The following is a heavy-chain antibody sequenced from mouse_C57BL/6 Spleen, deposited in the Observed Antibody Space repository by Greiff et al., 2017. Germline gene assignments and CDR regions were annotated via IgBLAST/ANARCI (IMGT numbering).Heavy chain of an antibody. V-gene: IGHV1-80*01. Sequence: QVHVKQSGAELVKPGASVKISCKASGYAFSSYWMNWVKQRPGKGLEWIGEIYPGDGDTNYNGKFKGKATLTADKSSSTAYMQLSSLTSEDSAVYFYARAETGTGDDWGQGTTLTVSS. CDR2: IYPGDGDT. J-gene: IGHJ2*01. CDR3: ARAETGTGDD. D-gene: IGHD4-1*01. CDR1: GYAFSSYW.